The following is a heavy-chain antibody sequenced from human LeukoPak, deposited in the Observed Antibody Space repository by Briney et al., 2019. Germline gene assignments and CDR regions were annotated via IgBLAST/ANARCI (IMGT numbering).Heavy chain of an antibody. CDR3: ARARLGAHYDFWSGYYSLFDP. V-gene: IGHV1-18*01. Sequence: ASVKVSCKASGYTFTSYGISWVRQAPGQGLEWMGWISAYNGNTNYAQKFQGRVTMTRNTSISTAYMELSSLRSEDTAVYYCARARLGAHYDFWSGYYSLFDPWGQGTLVTVSS. CDR2: ISAYNGNT. CDR1: GYTFTSYG. D-gene: IGHD3-3*01. J-gene: IGHJ5*02.